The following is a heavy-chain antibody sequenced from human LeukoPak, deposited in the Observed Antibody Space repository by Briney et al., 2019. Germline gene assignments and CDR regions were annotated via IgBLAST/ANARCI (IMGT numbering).Heavy chain of an antibody. CDR2: ICSGGST. CDR1: GFTVSSNY. V-gene: IGHV3-53*01. J-gene: IGHJ4*02. CDR3: AREGYNWGTREAEGYFDY. D-gene: IGHD1-1*01. Sequence: GGSLRLSCAASGFTVSSNYMSWVRQAPGKGLEWVSVICSGGSTYYADSVEGRFTISRDNSKNTLYLQMNSLRAEDTAVYYCAREGYNWGTREAEGYFDYWGQGTLVTVSS.